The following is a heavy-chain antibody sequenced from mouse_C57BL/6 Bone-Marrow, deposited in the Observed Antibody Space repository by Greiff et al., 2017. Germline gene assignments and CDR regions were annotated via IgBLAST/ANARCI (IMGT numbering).Heavy chain of an antibody. J-gene: IGHJ3*01. CDR3: ASWYSVSSFAY. D-gene: IGHD1-1*01. Sequence: VQLQQSGPELVKPGASVKISCKASGYSFTGYYMNWVKQSPEKSLEWIGEINPSTGGTTYNQKFKAKATLTVDKSSSTAYMQLKSLTSEDSAVYYSASWYSVSSFAYWGQGTLVTVSA. CDR1: GYSFTGYY. CDR2: INPSTGGT. V-gene: IGHV1-42*01.